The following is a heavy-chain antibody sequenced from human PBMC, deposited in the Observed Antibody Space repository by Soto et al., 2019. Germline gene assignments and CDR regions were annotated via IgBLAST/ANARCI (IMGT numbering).Heavy chain of an antibody. CDR1: GFTFSTYA. CDR2: ISGSGGSI. CDR3: VKGYWKGDV. J-gene: IGHJ6*02. Sequence: EVQLLESGGGLVQPGGSLRLSCAASGFTFSTYAMNWVRQAPGNGLEWVSAISGSGGSIHYADSAKGRFTISRDNSKNTLYLQMNSLRDEDTAVYHCVKGYWKGDVWGQWTTVTVSS. D-gene: IGHD1-1*01. V-gene: IGHV3-23*01.